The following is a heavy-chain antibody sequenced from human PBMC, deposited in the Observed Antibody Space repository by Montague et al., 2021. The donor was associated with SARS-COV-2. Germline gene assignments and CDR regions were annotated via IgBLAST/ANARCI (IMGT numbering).Heavy chain of an antibody. Sequence: SETLSLTCTVSGGFISSTSYYWGWIRQSPGKGLEWIGSIYHSGSTYYXXXLKRRLSLSVETSKNQFSLKLTSVTAADTAVYFCVRHPRTYNGFWSGYSGRLVFQYDSWGQGTLVTVSS. V-gene: IGHV4-39*01. J-gene: IGHJ4*02. D-gene: IGHD3/OR15-3a*01. CDR1: GGFISSTSYY. CDR2: IYHSGST. CDR3: VRHPRTYNGFWSGYSGRLVFQYDS.